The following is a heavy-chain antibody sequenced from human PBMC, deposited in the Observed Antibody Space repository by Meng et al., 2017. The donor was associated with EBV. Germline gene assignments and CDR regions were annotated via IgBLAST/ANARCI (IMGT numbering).Heavy chain of an antibody. CDR2: ISSNSIDI. D-gene: IGHD2-8*01. V-gene: IGHV3-21*01. Sequence: VQLEGHGGGLGKPGESLRLSCAASGFTLRSYSMNWVRLAPGKGLEWVSSISSNSIDIYYADLVKGRFTISRDNAKNSLFLQTNSLRAEDTAVYYCARDRTSNRFDYWGQGTLVTVSS. J-gene: IGHJ4*02. CDR3: ARDRTSNRFDY. CDR1: GFTLRSYS.